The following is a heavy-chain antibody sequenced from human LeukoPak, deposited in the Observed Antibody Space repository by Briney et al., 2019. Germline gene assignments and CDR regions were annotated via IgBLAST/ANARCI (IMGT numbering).Heavy chain of an antibody. J-gene: IGHJ3*02. D-gene: IGHD1-26*01. CDR1: GFTVSSNY. V-gene: IGHV3-53*01. CDR3: ARGGSYLSAFDI. Sequence: GGSLRLSCAASGFTVSSNYMSWVRQAPGKGLEWVSIIYSGGSTFYADSVKGRFTISRDNSKNTLYLQMNSLRAEDMAVYYCARGGSYLSAFDIWGQGTMVTVSS. CDR2: IYSGGST.